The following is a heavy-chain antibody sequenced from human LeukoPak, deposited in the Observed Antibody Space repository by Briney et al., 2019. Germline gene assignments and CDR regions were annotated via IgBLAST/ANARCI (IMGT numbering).Heavy chain of an antibody. V-gene: IGHV3-23*01. CDR2: IGRGSDWT. J-gene: IGHJ6*03. CDR3: VKEGSYYLDV. CDR1: GFTFSSYS. Sequence: GGSLRLSCAASGFTFSSYSMNWVRQAPGRGLEWVSSIGRGSDWTLFADSVKGWFTISRDNSKNALYLQLNSPRAEDTAIYYCVKEGSYYLDVWGKGTTVTVSS.